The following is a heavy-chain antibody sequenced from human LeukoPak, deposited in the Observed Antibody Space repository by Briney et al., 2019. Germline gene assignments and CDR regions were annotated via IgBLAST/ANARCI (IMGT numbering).Heavy chain of an antibody. Sequence: GGSLRLSCAASGFTFSSYGMHWVRQAPGKGLEWVAFIRYDGSNKYYADSVKGRFTISRDNSKNMLYLQMNSLRAEDTAVYYCAKGVTMIVVVIYDHLDVWGKGTTVTVSS. J-gene: IGHJ6*03. V-gene: IGHV3-30*02. CDR3: AKGVTMIVVVIYDHLDV. D-gene: IGHD3-22*01. CDR1: GFTFSSYG. CDR2: IRYDGSNK.